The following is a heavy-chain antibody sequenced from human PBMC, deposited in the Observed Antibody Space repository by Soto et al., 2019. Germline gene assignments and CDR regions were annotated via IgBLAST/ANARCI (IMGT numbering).Heavy chain of an antibody. D-gene: IGHD3-22*01. J-gene: IGHJ4*02. V-gene: IGHV3-23*01. CDR3: AKYQPMTQPRPYFDY. CDR1: GFTFSSYA. CDR2: ISSSGGST. Sequence: GGSLRLSCAASGFTFSSYAMSWVRQAPGKGLGWVSAISSSGGSTFYADSVKGRFTISRDNSRNTLYLQMNSLRAEDTAIYYCAKYQPMTQPRPYFDYWGQGTLVTVSS.